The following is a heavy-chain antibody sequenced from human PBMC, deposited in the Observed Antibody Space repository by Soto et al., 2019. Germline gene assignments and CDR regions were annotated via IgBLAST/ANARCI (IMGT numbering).Heavy chain of an antibody. CDR2: SSGDGADT. V-gene: IGHV3-23*01. Sequence: XVSLRLSCVASGLPFMSNAKNWVRKAPGKGLEWVSASSGDGADTYYADSVRGRLTISRDNSKNTLSLQMNSLRDEDTALYYCVKDLRCAEWCQGTLVTISS. CDR3: VKDLRCAE. J-gene: IGHJ4*02. CDR1: GLPFMSNA. D-gene: IGHD2-8*01.